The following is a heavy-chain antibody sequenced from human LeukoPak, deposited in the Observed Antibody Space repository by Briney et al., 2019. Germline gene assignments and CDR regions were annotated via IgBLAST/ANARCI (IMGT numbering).Heavy chain of an antibody. CDR2: IYPNSGGT. Sequence: GASVKVSCKASGYTFTGYYMHWVRQAPGQGLEWMGWIYPNSGGTNYAQKFQGRVTMTRDTSISTAYMELSRLRSDDTAVYYCARCRTRITMVRGAPDYMDVWGKGTTVTVSS. CDR1: GYTFTGYY. V-gene: IGHV1-2*02. CDR3: ARCRTRITMVRGAPDYMDV. D-gene: IGHD3-10*01. J-gene: IGHJ6*03.